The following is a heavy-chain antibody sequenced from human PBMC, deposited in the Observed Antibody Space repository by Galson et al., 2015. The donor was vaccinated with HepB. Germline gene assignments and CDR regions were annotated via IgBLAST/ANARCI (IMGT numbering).Heavy chain of an antibody. J-gene: IGHJ4*02. Sequence: SVKVSCKASGGTFSSYAISWVRQAPGQGLEWMGGIIPIFGTANYAQKFQGRVTITADKSTSTAYMELSSLRSEDTAVYYCAREGTDSGSYSGGMYDYWGQGTLVTVSS. CDR3: AREGTDSGSYSGGMYDY. D-gene: IGHD1-26*01. CDR1: GGTFSSYA. V-gene: IGHV1-69*06. CDR2: IIPIFGTA.